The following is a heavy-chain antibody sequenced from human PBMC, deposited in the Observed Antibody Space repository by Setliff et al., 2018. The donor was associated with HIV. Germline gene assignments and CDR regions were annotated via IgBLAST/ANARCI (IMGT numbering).Heavy chain of an antibody. CDR3: ARDRVVGATLDPLDL. Sequence: GGSLRLSCAASGFAFSSHQMSWVRQAPGKGLEWVAKIRQDGTDKYYVDSVRGRFTISRDNAKNSLYLQMNSLRAEDTAVYYCARDRVVGATLDPLDLWGQGTMVTVSS. V-gene: IGHV3-7*01. J-gene: IGHJ3*01. CDR2: IRQDGTDK. D-gene: IGHD1-26*01. CDR1: GFAFSSHQ.